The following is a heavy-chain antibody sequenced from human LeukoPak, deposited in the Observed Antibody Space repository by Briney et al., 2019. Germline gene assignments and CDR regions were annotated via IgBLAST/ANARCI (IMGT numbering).Heavy chain of an antibody. V-gene: IGHV3-66*01. CDR3: VRVSYGTS. Sequence: GGSLRLSCAVSGFTVSSSYMSWVRQSPGKGLEWVAIIYTAGNTYYADSVRGRFTISRDNSKNMLYLEMNGLRDEDTAVYYCVRVSYGTSWGQGTLVTVSS. D-gene: IGHD3-16*01. J-gene: IGHJ5*02. CDR1: GFTVSSSY. CDR2: IYTAGNT.